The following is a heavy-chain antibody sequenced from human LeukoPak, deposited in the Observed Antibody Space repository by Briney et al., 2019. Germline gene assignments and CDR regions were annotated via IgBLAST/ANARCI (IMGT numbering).Heavy chain of an antibody. Sequence: PSETLSLTCTVSGDSISNYSRSWIRQPPGKGLEWIAYIYYSGSTNYNPSLKSRVTISVDTSKNQFSLKLRSVTAADTAVYYCARHNYGDYFPALSLDYWGQGTLVTVSS. CDR1: GDSISNYS. CDR3: ARHNYGDYFPALSLDY. J-gene: IGHJ4*02. CDR2: IYYSGST. V-gene: IGHV4-59*08. D-gene: IGHD4-17*01.